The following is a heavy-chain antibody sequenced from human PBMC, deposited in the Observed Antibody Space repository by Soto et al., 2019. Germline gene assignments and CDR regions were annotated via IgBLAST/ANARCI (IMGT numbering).Heavy chain of an antibody. D-gene: IGHD6-19*01. CDR2: ISGSGGST. Sequence: SLRLSCAASGFTFSSYAMSWVRQAPGKGLEWVSAISGSGGSTYYADSVKGRFTISRDNSKNTLYLQMNSLRAEDTAVYYCAKDLIAVAKNDNYFDYWGQGTLVTVSS. V-gene: IGHV3-23*01. CDR1: GFTFSSYA. J-gene: IGHJ4*02. CDR3: AKDLIAVAKNDNYFDY.